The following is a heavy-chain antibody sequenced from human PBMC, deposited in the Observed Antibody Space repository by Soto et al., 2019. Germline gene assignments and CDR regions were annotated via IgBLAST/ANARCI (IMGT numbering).Heavy chain of an antibody. J-gene: IGHJ6*02. CDR2: IIPIFDTP. V-gene: IGHV1-69*01. D-gene: IGHD3-10*01. CDR1: GGTVSNYA. Sequence: QVQLVQSGAEVKKPGSSVKVSCKASGGTVSNYAITWVRQAPGQGLEWLGGIIPIFDTPNYAQKFQGRVTITADESTSTAYMEVRRLRSEDTAVYYCARITMLRRVTPNYYYSYGMDVWGQGTTVIVSS. CDR3: ARITMLRRVTPNYYYSYGMDV.